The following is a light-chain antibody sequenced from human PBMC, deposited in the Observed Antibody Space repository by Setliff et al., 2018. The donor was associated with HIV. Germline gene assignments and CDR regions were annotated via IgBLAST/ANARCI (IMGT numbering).Light chain of an antibody. Sequence: QSALTQPASVSGSPGQSITISCTGTSSDIGGYKYVSWYQQHPGKAPKLMIFDVTNRPSGVSSRFSGSKSGNTASLTISGLQAEDEADYYCSSYTNSITLYVFGSGTRSPS. V-gene: IGLV2-14*03. CDR2: DVT. J-gene: IGLJ1*01. CDR3: SSYTNSITLYV. CDR1: SSDIGGYKY.